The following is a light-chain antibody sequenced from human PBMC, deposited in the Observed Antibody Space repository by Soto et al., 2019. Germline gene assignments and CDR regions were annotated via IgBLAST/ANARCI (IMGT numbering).Light chain of an antibody. CDR3: QQLKSYPLS. Sequence: IHLTQSQSSLSASVGDRVTITCRASQGISRYLAWYQEKPGKAPKLLIYAASTFQSGVPSRFSGSGSGSDFTLTISSRQTEDFATYYCQQLKSYPLSFGGGNKVEIK. V-gene: IGKV1-9*01. CDR2: AAS. J-gene: IGKJ4*01. CDR1: QGISRY.